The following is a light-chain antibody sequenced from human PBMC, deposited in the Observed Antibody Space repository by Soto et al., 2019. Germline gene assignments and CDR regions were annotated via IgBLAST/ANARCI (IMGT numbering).Light chain of an antibody. J-gene: IGKJ1*01. CDR1: QGISTY. CDR3: QQSYNSTWT. Sequence: DIQMTQSPSSLSASVGDRVTITCRASQGISTYLNWYQQKPGKAPKLLIYAASSLQSWVPSRFSGSGSETDFTLTISSLQPEDFATYSCQQSYNSTWTFGQGTKVDIK. V-gene: IGKV1-39*01. CDR2: AAS.